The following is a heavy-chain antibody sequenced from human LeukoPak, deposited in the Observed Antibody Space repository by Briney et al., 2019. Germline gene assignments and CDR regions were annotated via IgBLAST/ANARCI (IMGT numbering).Heavy chain of an antibody. Sequence: ASVKVSCKASGYTFSSYSISWVRQAPGQGLEWMGWISAYNGNTIYAQKVKGRVTMATDTSTSTAYMELRSLKSDDTAVYYCARASYCSDGSCYSDYWGQGTLVTVSS. D-gene: IGHD2-15*01. CDR3: ARASYCSDGSCYSDY. V-gene: IGHV1-18*01. CDR1: GYTFSSYS. J-gene: IGHJ4*02. CDR2: ISAYNGNT.